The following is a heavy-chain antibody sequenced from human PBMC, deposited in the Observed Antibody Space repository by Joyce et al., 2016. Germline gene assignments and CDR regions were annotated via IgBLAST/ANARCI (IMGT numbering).Heavy chain of an antibody. CDR1: GYSFTSHW. CDR2: IDPRYAYT. J-gene: IGHJ5*02. Sequence: EVQLVQSGAEVKKPGESLRISCKVSGYSFTSHWISWVRQMPGKGLEWRGRIDPRYAYTDYRPSFEGHGTISVDKTISAAYLQWSSLRASDTAIYYCARHVTDWFDPWGQGTLVTVSS. CDR3: ARHVTDWFDP. D-gene: IGHD3-10*02. V-gene: IGHV5-10-1*03.